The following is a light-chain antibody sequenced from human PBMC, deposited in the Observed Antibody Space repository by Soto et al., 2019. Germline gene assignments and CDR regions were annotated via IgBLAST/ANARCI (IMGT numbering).Light chain of an antibody. Sequence: AIQMTQSPSSLSASVGDRVTITCRASQGIRNDLGWYQQKPGKAPKLLIYAESSLQSGDPSRFSGSGSGTEFTLTISSLQPDDFATYYCQQYNTFWTFGPGTKVDIK. CDR2: AES. CDR1: QGIRND. V-gene: IGKV1-6*01. CDR3: QQYNTFWT. J-gene: IGKJ1*01.